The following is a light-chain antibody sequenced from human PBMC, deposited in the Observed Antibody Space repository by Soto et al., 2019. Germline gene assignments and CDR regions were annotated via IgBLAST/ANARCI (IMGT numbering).Light chain of an antibody. CDR3: QQYGSSPGT. J-gene: IGKJ1*01. CDR2: DAS. CDR1: QSVSSSY. V-gene: IGKV3-20*01. Sequence: EIVLTQSPGTLSLSPGERATLSCRASQSVSSSYLAWYQQKPGQAPRLLIYDASSRATGIPDRFSGSVSGTHFTLTISRLEPEDFAVYYCQQYGSSPGTFGQGTKVEVK.